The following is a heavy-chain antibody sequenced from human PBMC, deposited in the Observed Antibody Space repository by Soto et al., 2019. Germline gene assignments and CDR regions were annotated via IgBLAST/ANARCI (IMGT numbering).Heavy chain of an antibody. CDR3: VSGSFPNWFDP. J-gene: IGHJ5*02. V-gene: IGHV2-5*01. CDR2: IYWNDDR. Sequence: TLVNPTQTLTLTCTFSGFSFSTSGVGVGWIRQPPGKALEWLALIYWNDDRRYSPSLKSRLTITKDTSKNQVFLTMTNMDPVDTATYYCVSGSFPNWFDPWGQGTLVTVSS. CDR1: GFSFSTSGVG. D-gene: IGHD3-10*01.